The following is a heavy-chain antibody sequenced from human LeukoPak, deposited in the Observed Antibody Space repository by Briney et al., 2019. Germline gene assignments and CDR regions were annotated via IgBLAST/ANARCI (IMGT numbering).Heavy chain of an antibody. V-gene: IGHV4-39*01. CDR3: ARQGSYGSTHYFDY. J-gene: IGHJ4*02. CDR2: IYYSGST. CDR1: GGSITSSSYY. Sequence: SETLSLTCTVSGGSITSSSYYWCWIRQPPGKGLEWIGSIYYSGSTYYNPSLKSRVSISVDTSKNQLSLQLNSVTAADTAGYYCARQGSYGSTHYFDYWGQGNLVAVSS. D-gene: IGHD5-18*01.